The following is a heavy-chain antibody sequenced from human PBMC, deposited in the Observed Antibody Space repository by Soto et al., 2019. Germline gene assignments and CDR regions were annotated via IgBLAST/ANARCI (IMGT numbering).Heavy chain of an antibody. CDR2: ISAYNGNT. Sequence: ASVKVSCKASGYTFTSYGISWVRQAPGQGLEWMGWISAYNGNTNYAQKLQGRVTMTTDTSTSTAYMELRSLGSDDTAVYYCALGATNTYYYDYWGQGTLVTVSS. D-gene: IGHD1-26*01. CDR1: GYTFTSYG. CDR3: ALGATNTYYYDY. V-gene: IGHV1-18*01. J-gene: IGHJ4*02.